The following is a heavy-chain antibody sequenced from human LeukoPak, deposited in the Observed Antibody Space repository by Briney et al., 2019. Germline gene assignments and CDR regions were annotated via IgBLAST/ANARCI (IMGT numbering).Heavy chain of an antibody. Sequence: PGGSLRLSCAASGFTFDDYAMHWVRQTPGKGLEWVSLVSWNGRGTSYADSVKGRFTISRDNSKNSLYLQMNSLRPEDTALYYCAKDTVSSGYSYYAMDVWGKGTTVTVSS. CDR3: AKDTVSSGYSYYAMDV. CDR1: GFTFDDYA. J-gene: IGHJ6*04. CDR2: VSWNGRGT. D-gene: IGHD5-18*01. V-gene: IGHV3-43D*04.